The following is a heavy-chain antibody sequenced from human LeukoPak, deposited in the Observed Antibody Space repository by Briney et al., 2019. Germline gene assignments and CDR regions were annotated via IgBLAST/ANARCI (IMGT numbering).Heavy chain of an antibody. CDR1: GYTFTSYY. V-gene: IGHV1-46*01. Sequence: ASVKVSCKASGYTFTSYYVHWVRQAPGQGLEWMGIINPSGASTNYAQKFQGRVNMTRDTSTNTVYMELGSLRSEDTAVYYCARVAAAGFAYDKFDPWGQGTLVTVSS. CDR2: INPSGAST. D-gene: IGHD6-13*01. J-gene: IGHJ5*02. CDR3: ARVAAAGFAYDKFDP.